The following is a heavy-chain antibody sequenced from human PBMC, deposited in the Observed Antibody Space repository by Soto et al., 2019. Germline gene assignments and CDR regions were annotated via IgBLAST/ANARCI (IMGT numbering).Heavy chain of an antibody. V-gene: IGHV3-30-3*01. CDR2: ISYDGSNK. Sequence: QVQLVESGGGVVQPGRSLRLSCAASGFTFSSYAMHWVRQAPGKGLEWVAVISYDGSNKYYADSVKGRFTISRDNSKNTLYLQMNSLRAEDTAVYYCARDQAAARVYYGMDVWGQGTTVTVSS. CDR1: GFTFSSYA. CDR3: ARDQAAARVYYGMDV. J-gene: IGHJ6*02. D-gene: IGHD6-13*01.